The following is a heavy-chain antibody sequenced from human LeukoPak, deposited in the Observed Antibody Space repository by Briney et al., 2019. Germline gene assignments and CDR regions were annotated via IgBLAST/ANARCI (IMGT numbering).Heavy chain of an antibody. CDR1: GGSISSYY. D-gene: IGHD3-3*01. V-gene: IGHV4-59*01. CDR2: IYYSGST. J-gene: IGHJ6*02. Sequence: PSETLSLTCTVSGGSISSYYWSWIRQPPGKGLEWIGYIYYSGSTNYNPSLKSRVTISVDTSKNQFSLKLSSVTAADTAVYYCARDRYDFWSGYYRYYYYGMDVWGQGTTVTVSS. CDR3: ARDRYDFWSGYYRYYYYGMDV.